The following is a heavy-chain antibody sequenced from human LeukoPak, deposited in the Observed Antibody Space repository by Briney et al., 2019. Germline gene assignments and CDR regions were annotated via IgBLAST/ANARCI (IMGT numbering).Heavy chain of an antibody. V-gene: IGHV1-18*01. CDR3: AREHSGSYSQPLDYFDY. Sequence: ASVKVSCKASGYTFTNYDISWVRQAPGQGLEWMGWISAYNDNTNYAQKLQGRVTMTTDTSTSTACMELRSLRSDDTAVYYCAREHSGSYSQPLDYFDYWGQGTLVTVSS. CDR2: ISAYNDNT. J-gene: IGHJ4*02. D-gene: IGHD1-26*01. CDR1: GYTFTNYD.